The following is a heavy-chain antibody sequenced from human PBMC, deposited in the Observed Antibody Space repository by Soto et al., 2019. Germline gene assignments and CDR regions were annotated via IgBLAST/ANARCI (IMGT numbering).Heavy chain of an antibody. D-gene: IGHD2-2*02. J-gene: IGHJ5*02. CDR3: ARVVSSTSCYNCWFDP. CDR2: INHSGST. V-gene: IGHV4-34*01. CDR1: GGSFSGYY. Sequence: QVQLQQWGAALLKPSETLSLTCAVYGGSFSGYYWSWIRQPPGKGLEWIGEINHSGSTNYNPSLKSRVTISVDTSKNQFSLKLSSVTAADTAVYYCARVVSSTSCYNCWFDPWGQGTLVTVSS.